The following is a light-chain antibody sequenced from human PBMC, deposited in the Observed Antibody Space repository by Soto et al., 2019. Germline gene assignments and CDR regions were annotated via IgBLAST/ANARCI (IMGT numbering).Light chain of an antibody. CDR3: SSYAGSSNV. CDR1: SSDVGGYNY. J-gene: IGLJ1*01. CDR2: EVN. Sequence: QSVLTQPPSASGSPGQPVAIPCTGTSSDVGGYNYGSWYQQHPGKAPKLMIYEVNKRPSGVPDRFSGSKSGNTASLTVSGLQAEDEADYYCSSYAGSSNVFGTGTKVTVL. V-gene: IGLV2-8*01.